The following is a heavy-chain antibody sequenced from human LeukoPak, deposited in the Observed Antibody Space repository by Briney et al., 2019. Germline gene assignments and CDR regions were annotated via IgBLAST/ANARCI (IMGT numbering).Heavy chain of an antibody. D-gene: IGHD3-10*01. Sequence: GGSLRLSCAASGFTFSSYEMNWVRQAPGKGLEWVSAISGSGGSTYYADSVKGRFTISRDNSKNTLYLQMNSLRAEDTAVYYCASGDYYGPNWFDPWGQGTLVTVSS. J-gene: IGHJ5*02. CDR1: GFTFSSYE. CDR3: ASGDYYGPNWFDP. CDR2: ISGSGGST. V-gene: IGHV3-23*01.